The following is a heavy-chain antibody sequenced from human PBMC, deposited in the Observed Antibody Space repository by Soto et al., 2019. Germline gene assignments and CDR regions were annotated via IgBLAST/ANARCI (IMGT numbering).Heavy chain of an antibody. CDR3: ARASSTRDYFDY. J-gene: IGHJ4*02. CDR2: ISSSSSYI. Sequence: EVQLVESGGGLVKPGGSLRLSCAASGFTFSSYSMNWVRQAPGKGLEWVSSISSSSSYIYYADSVKGRFTISRDNAKNSLYLQMNSLRAEDTAVYCCARASSTRDYFDYWGQGTLVTVSS. D-gene: IGHD2-2*01. CDR1: GFTFSSYS. V-gene: IGHV3-21*01.